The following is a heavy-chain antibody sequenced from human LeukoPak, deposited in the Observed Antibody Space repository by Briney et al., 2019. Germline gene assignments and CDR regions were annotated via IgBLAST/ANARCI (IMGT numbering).Heavy chain of an antibody. J-gene: IGHJ6*03. CDR3: ARSKAAGYYYYYYMDV. Sequence: ASVKVSCKPSGYTFTSYDINWVRQATGQGLEWMGWMNPNSGNTGYAQKFQGRVTMTRNTSISTAYMELSSLRSEDTAVYSGARSKAAGYYYYYYMDVWGKGTTVTISS. D-gene: IGHD2-15*01. CDR2: MNPNSGNT. CDR1: GYTFTSYD. V-gene: IGHV1-8*01.